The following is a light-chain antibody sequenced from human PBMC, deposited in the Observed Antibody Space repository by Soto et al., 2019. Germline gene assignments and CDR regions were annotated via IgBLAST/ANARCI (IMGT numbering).Light chain of an antibody. J-gene: IGLJ1*01. CDR2: DDN. CDR1: SSNIGGNS. CDR3: GSWDSSLSAYV. V-gene: IGLV1-51*01. Sequence: VLTQPPSGSAAPGQKVTISCSGSSSNIGGNSVSWYQQLPGTAPKPLIYDDNKRPSGIPDRFSGSKSGTSATLGITGFQTGDEADYYCGSWDSSLSAYVFGTGTKVTGL.